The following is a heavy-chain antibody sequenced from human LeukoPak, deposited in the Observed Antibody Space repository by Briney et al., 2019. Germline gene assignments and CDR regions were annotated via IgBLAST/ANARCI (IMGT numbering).Heavy chain of an antibody. CDR1: GFTLSTFG. J-gene: IGHJ5*02. V-gene: IGHV3-30*18. Sequence: GGSLRLSCAVSGFTLSTFGMHRVRQAPGEGLEWVAVISSDGTNKFYADSLKGRFTISTDNSKKTLYLQMSSLRPEDTAVYYCAKDSLATSGSSLGNWFDPWGQGTLVAVSS. CDR2: ISSDGTNK. D-gene: IGHD3-10*01. CDR3: AKDSLATSGSSLGNWFDP.